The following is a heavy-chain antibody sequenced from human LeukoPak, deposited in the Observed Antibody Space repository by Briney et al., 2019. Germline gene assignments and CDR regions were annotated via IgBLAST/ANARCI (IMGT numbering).Heavy chain of an antibody. CDR1: GGSISSNY. J-gene: IGHJ6*03. D-gene: IGHD3-22*01. CDR2: INHSGST. Sequence: SETLSLTCTVSGGSISSNYWSWLRQPPGKGLEWIGEINHSGSTNYNPSLKSRVTISVDTSKNKFSLKLSSVTAADTAVYYCARGYDSSGYIYYYYYMDVWGKGTTATVSS. V-gene: IGHV4-34*01. CDR3: ARGYDSSGYIYYYYYMDV.